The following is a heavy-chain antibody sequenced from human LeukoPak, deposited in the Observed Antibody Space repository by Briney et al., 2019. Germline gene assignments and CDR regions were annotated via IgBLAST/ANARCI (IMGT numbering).Heavy chain of an antibody. CDR1: GFTFTDYW. CDR3: ARDRTTMVRDYYYYMDV. V-gene: IGHV3-21*05. CDR2: ISSSSSYI. Sequence: PGGSLRLSCAASGFTFTDYWMTWVRQAPGKGLEWVSYISSSSSYIYYADSVKGRFTISRDNSKNSLYLQMNSLRAADTAVYYCARDRTTMVRDYYYYMDVWGKGTTVTVSS. D-gene: IGHD3-10*01. J-gene: IGHJ6*03.